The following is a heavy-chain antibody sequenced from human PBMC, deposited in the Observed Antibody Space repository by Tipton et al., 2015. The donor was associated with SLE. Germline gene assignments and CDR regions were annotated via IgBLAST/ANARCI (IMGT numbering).Heavy chain of an antibody. CDR1: GGSFSGNY. Sequence: GLVKPSETLSLTCAVYGGSFSGNYWSWVRQPPGQGLEWIGEINDSGSTNYNPSLKSRVNISIDTSKNQFSLKVTSVTAADTAVYYCARKWDYWGQGTLVTVSS. CDR2: INDSGST. V-gene: IGHV4-34*01. D-gene: IGHD1-26*01. J-gene: IGHJ4*02. CDR3: ARKWDY.